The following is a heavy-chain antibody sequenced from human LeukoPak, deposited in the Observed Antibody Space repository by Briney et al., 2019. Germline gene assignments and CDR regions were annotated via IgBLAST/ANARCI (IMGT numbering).Heavy chain of an antibody. CDR3: AKRPSDYGDYVSYFDY. D-gene: IGHD4-17*01. Sequence: GGSLRLSCAASGFSFISHGMHWVRQAPGKGLEWVGVISDDGRRKDYADSVKGRFTISRDNSKDTLYLQMNSLRAEDTAVYYCAKRPSDYGDYVSYFDYWGQGTLVTVSS. CDR1: GFSFISHG. J-gene: IGHJ4*02. CDR2: ISDDGRRK. V-gene: IGHV3-30*18.